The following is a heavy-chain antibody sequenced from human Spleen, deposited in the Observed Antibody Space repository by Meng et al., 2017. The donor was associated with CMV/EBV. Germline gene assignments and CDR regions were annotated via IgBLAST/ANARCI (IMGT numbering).Heavy chain of an antibody. D-gene: IGHD6-6*01. CDR3: ARDQVYSSSSFDY. CDR2: ISIGGTV. CDR1: GFTFRDHY. V-gene: IGHV3-11*04. Sequence: CAASGFTFRDHYMSWIRQAPGKGLEWVSYISIGGTVYYADSVKGRFTISRDNDKSSLYLQMNSLRAEDTAVYYCARDQVYSSSSFDYWGQGTLVTVSS. J-gene: IGHJ4*02.